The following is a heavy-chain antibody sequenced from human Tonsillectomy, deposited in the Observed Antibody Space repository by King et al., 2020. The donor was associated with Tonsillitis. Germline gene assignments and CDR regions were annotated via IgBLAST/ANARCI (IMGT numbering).Heavy chain of an antibody. Sequence: VQLVESGGGLVKPGGSLRLSCAASGFIFSHASVSWVRQAPGKGLEWVGRIKSETDGRATAYGAPVKGRFTISRDDSKNTLYLQMNGLKSEDTGVYYCNTMFWWELRDYWDQGTLVTVSS. CDR1: GFIFSHAS. CDR3: NTMFWWELRDY. J-gene: IGHJ4*02. CDR2: IKSETDGRAT. V-gene: IGHV3-15*01. D-gene: IGHD2-15*01.